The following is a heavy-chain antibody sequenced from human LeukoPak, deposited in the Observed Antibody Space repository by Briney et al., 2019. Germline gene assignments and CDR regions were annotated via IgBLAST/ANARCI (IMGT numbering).Heavy chain of an antibody. J-gene: IGHJ4*02. Sequence: GGSLRLSCAASGFTFGSYWMHWVRQAPGKGLVWVSRINTDGGNTIYADSVKGRFTISRDNAKNTLFLQMNSLRAEDTAVYYCARDEKIVGASGQDYWGQGTLVTVSS. CDR1: GFTFGSYW. D-gene: IGHD1-26*01. CDR2: INTDGGNT. CDR3: ARDEKIVGASGQDY. V-gene: IGHV3-74*01.